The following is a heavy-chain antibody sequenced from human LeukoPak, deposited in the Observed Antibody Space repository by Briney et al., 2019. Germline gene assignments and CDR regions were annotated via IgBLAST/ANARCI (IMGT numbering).Heavy chain of an antibody. CDR2: IHYSGST. CDR3: ARNFERTRGWFDP. Sequence: PSETLSLTCTVSGGSISGYYWSWIRQPPGKGPEWIGYIHYSGSTDYNPSLKSRVTISADTSKNQFSLNLRSVTAADAAFYYCARNFERTRGWFDPWGQGTLVTVSS. J-gene: IGHJ5*02. CDR1: GGSISGYY. V-gene: IGHV4-59*01. D-gene: IGHD2-2*01.